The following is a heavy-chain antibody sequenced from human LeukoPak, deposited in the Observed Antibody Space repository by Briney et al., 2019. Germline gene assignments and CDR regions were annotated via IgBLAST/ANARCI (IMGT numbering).Heavy chain of an antibody. Sequence: PSETLSLTCAVYGGSFSGYYWSWIRQPPGKGLEWIGEINHSGSTNYNSSLKSRVTISVDTSKNQFSLKLSSVTAADTAVYYCARGYCSSTSCYGFDYWGQGTLVTVSS. V-gene: IGHV4-34*01. CDR1: GGSFSGYY. D-gene: IGHD2-2*01. CDR3: ARGYCSSTSCYGFDY. J-gene: IGHJ4*02. CDR2: INHSGST.